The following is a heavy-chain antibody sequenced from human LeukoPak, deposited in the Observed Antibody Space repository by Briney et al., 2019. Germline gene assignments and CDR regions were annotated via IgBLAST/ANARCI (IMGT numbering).Heavy chain of an antibody. V-gene: IGHV3-30*02. CDR2: IRYDGSNK. J-gene: IGHJ3*02. Sequence: GGSLRLSCAASGFTFSSYGMHWVRQAPGKGLEWVALIRYDGSNKYYADSVKGRFTISRDNSKNTLYLQMNSLRAEDTAVYYCAKVYLAAAGTSYDAFDIWGQGTMVTVSS. CDR3: AKVYLAAAGTSYDAFDI. D-gene: IGHD6-13*01. CDR1: GFTFSSYG.